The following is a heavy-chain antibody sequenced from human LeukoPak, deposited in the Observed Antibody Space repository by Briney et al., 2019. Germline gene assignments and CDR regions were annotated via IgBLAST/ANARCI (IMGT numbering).Heavy chain of an antibody. Sequence: PGGSLRLSCAASGFTVSSNYMNWVRQAPGKGLEWVSVIYSGGSTNYADSVKGRFTISRDNSKNTLYLQMNSLRADDTAVYYCIYGYTLDFWGQGTLVTASS. CDR2: IYSGGST. V-gene: IGHV3-53*01. CDR1: GFTVSSNY. D-gene: IGHD5-18*01. J-gene: IGHJ4*02. CDR3: IYGYTLDF.